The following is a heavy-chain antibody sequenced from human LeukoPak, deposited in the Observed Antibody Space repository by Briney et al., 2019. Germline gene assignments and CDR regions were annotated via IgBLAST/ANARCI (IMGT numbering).Heavy chain of an antibody. J-gene: IGHJ3*02. CDR2: INHSGST. CDR1: GGSFSGYY. V-gene: IGHV4-34*01. Sequence: SETLSLTCAVYGGSFSGYYWSWIRRPPGKGLEWIGEINHSGSTNYNPSLKSRVTMSVETSKKQFSLKLSSVTAADTAVYYCAREGSAFDIWGQGTMVTVSS. CDR3: AREGSAFDI.